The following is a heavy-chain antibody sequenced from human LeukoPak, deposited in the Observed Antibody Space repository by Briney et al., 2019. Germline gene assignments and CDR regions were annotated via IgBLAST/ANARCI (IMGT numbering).Heavy chain of an antibody. CDR3: ARARGPFGAFDI. D-gene: IGHD3-10*01. J-gene: IGHJ3*02. V-gene: IGHV4-59*08. CDR1: GGSISSYY. CDR2: IYYSGST. Sequence: PSETLSLTCTVSGGSISSYYWSWIRQPPGKGLEWIGYIYYSGSTNYNPSLKSRVTISVDTSKNQFSLKLSSVTAADTAVYYCARARGPFGAFDIWGQGTMVTVSS.